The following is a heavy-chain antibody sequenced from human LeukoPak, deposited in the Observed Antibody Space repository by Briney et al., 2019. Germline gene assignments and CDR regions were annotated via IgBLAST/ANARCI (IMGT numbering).Heavy chain of an antibody. CDR3: ARVQDTTMGHFDY. Sequence: SETLSLTCTVSGDSISNYCWTWIRQPPGKGLAWIGGFCNSGSTNYNPSLKSRVTISVDTSKNQFSLKLSSVTAADTAVYYCARVQDTTMGHFDYWGQGTLVTVSS. CDR2: FCNSGST. V-gene: IGHV4-59*08. J-gene: IGHJ4*02. D-gene: IGHD1-1*01. CDR1: GDSISNYC.